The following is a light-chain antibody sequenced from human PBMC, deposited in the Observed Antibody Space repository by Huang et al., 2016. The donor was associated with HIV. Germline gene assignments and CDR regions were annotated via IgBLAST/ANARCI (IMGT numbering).Light chain of an antibody. CDR3: QQYYSSPQT. CDR2: DAS. J-gene: IGKJ1*01. CDR1: QGIRYS. Sequence: DIQMTQSPSSLSGSIGDRVNITCRASQGIRYSLAWYHPKPGKAPKLLLFDASGLESGVPSRFSGSGSGTDFTLTISSLQPDDFATYYCQQYYSSPQTFGQGTKVEIK. V-gene: IGKV1-NL1*01.